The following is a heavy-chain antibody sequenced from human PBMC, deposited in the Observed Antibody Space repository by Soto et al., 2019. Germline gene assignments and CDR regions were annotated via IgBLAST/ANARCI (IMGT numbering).Heavy chain of an antibody. J-gene: IGHJ1*01. CDR2: INWNSGSI. CDR3: VKDESINWYSGHFRH. Sequence: EVQLVESGGCLVQPGRSLRLSCAASGFTFDDYAMHWVRQVPGKGLEWVSGINWNSGSIGYADSVKGRFAISRDNAKNSLHLQMNSLRAEDTAFYYCVKDESINWYSGHFRHLGQGTLVTVSS. D-gene: IGHD6-13*01. CDR1: GFTFDDYA. V-gene: IGHV3-9*01.